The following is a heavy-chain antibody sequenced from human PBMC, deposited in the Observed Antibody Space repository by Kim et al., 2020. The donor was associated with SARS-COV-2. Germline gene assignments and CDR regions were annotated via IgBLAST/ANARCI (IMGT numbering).Heavy chain of an antibody. D-gene: IGHD2-2*02. V-gene: IGHV3-30*01. Sequence: VKGGFTIARDNPKNTLYLQMNSLRAEETAVYYCARGFGHQLLYLPFAYWGQGTLVTVSS. J-gene: IGHJ4*02. CDR3: ARGFGHQLLYLPFAY.